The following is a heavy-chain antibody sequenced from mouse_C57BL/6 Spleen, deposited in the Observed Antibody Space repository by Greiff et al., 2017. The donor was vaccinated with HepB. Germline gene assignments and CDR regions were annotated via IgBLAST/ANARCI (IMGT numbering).Heavy chain of an antibody. CDR3: ARGMGWLLRWYFDV. CDR1: GFTFSSYT. J-gene: IGHJ1*03. Sequence: EVQGVESGGGLVKPGGSLKLSCAASGFTFSSYTMSWVRQTPEKRLEWVATISGGGGNTYYPDNAKNTLYLQMSSLRSEDTALYYCARGMGWLLRWYFDVWGTGTTVTVSS. CDR2: ISGGGGNT. D-gene: IGHD2-3*01. V-gene: IGHV5-9*01.